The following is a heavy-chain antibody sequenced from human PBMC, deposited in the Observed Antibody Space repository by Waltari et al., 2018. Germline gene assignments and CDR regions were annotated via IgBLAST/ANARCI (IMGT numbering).Heavy chain of an antibody. CDR3: ARHYGDQHYYDY. CDR2: IYYTGAA. CDR1: GGSISSTPYH. D-gene: IGHD4-17*01. J-gene: IGHJ4*02. V-gene: IGHV4-30-4*08. Sequence: ESGPRLVKPSQTLSLTCTVSGGSISSTPYHWTWIRQPPGKGLEWIGYIYYTGAASYAPSLMSRVSMSVDTSKNQVSLTLSFVTAADTAVYYCARHYGDQHYYDYWGQGTLVTVSS.